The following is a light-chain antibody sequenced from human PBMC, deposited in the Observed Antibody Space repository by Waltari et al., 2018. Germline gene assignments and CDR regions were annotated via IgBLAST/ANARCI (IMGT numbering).Light chain of an antibody. CDR3: QQYNNWPPLT. J-gene: IGKJ4*01. CDR1: QSVSSN. CDR2: GAS. Sequence: TQSPAPMSVSPGERATLSCRASQSVSSNLAWYQQTPGQAPRLLLYGASTRATGIPARFSGSGSGTEFTLTISSLQSEDFAVYYCQQYNNWPPLTFGGGTKVEIK. V-gene: IGKV3-15*01.